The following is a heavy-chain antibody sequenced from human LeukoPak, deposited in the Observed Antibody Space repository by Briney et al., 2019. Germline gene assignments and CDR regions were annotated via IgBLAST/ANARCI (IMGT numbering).Heavy chain of an antibody. D-gene: IGHD6-13*01. CDR3: ARPRIAAAGPDAFDI. V-gene: IGHV5-51*01. CDR1: GYSFTSYW. CDR2: IYPGDSDT. J-gene: IGHJ3*02. Sequence: GESLKISCKGSGYSFTSYWIGWVRQMTGKGLEWMGIIYPGDSDTRYSPSFQGQVTISADKSISTAYLQWSSLKASDTAMYYCARPRIAAAGPDAFDIWGQGTMVTVSS.